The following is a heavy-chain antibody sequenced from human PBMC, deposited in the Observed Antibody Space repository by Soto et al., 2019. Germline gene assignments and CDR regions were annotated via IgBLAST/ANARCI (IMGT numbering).Heavy chain of an antibody. CDR1: GGSISSGGYY. Sequence: PSETLSLTCTVSGGSISSGGYYWSWIRQHPGKGLEWIGYIYYSGSTYYNPSLKSRVTISVDTSKNQFSLKLSSVTAADTAVYYCASHEYCSSTSCYRGSGNYYYYGMDVWGQGTTVTVSS. J-gene: IGHJ6*02. CDR2: IYYSGST. CDR3: ASHEYCSSTSCYRGSGNYYYYGMDV. D-gene: IGHD2-2*01. V-gene: IGHV4-31*03.